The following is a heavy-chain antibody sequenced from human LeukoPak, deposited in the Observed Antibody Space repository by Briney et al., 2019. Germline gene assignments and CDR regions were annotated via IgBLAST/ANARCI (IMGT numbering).Heavy chain of an antibody. V-gene: IGHV1-18*01. CDR2: ISAHNGNT. Sequence: ASVKVSCKASGYTFTSYGISWVRQAPGQGLEWMGWISAHNGNTNYAQKLQGRVTMTTDTSTSTAYMELRSLRSDDTAVYYCAREDRHMNWFDPWGQGTLVTVSS. CDR3: AREDRHMNWFDP. CDR1: GYTFTSYG. J-gene: IGHJ5*02.